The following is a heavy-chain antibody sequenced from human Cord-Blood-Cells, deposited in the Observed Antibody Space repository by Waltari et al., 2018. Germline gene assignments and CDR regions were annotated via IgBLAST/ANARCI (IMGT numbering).Heavy chain of an antibody. D-gene: IGHD6-19*01. CDR2: INQSGST. V-gene: IGHV4-34*01. CDR1: GGSFSGYY. J-gene: IGHJ3*02. CDR3: ARLAVAGTGDAFDI. Sequence: QVQLQQWGAGLLKPSETLSLTCAVYGGSFSGYYWSWIRQPPGKGLEWIGEINQSGSTNYNPSLKSRVTISVDTSKNQFSLKLSSVTAADTAVYYCARLAVAGTGDAFDIWGQGTMVTDSS.